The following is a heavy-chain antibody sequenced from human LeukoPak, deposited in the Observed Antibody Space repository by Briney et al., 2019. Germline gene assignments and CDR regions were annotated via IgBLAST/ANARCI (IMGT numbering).Heavy chain of an antibody. CDR2: IYYSGTT. J-gene: IGHJ4*02. CDR1: GGSIRSSSYY. V-gene: IGHV4-39*02. CDR3: ARASENLARGLDY. D-gene: IGHD3-10*01. Sequence: PSETLSLTCTVSGGSIRSSSYYWGWIRQPPGKGLEWIGSIYYSGTTYYNPSLKSRVTISVDTSKNHFSLKLSSVTAADTAVYYCARASENLARGLDYWGQGTLVTVSS.